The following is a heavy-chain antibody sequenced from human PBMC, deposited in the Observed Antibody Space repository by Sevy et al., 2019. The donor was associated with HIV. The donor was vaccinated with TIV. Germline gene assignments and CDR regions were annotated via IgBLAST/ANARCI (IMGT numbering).Heavy chain of an antibody. J-gene: IGHJ4*02. CDR3: TTDSKKRGLSALLDY. D-gene: IGHD3-10*01. CDR1: GFTFSNYW. V-gene: IGHV3-7*03. CDR2: IKHDGSEK. Sequence: GGSLRLSCAASGFTFSNYWMTWVRQAPGKGLEWVANIKHDGSEKYYVDSVKGRFTISRDNAKNSVYLQMNSLKTEDTAIYYCTTDSKKRGLSALLDYWGQGTLVTVSS.